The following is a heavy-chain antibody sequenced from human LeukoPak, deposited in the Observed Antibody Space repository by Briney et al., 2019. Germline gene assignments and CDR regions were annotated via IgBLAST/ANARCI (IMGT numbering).Heavy chain of an antibody. CDR2: INHSGST. CDR3: ASEDSSGYFGLDY. Sequence: RSSETLSLTCAVYGGSFSGYYRSWIRQPPGKGLEWIGEINHSGSTNYNPSLKSRVTISVDTSKNQFSLKLSSVTAADTAVYYCASEDSSGYFGLDYWGQGTLVTVSS. CDR1: GGSFSGYY. D-gene: IGHD3-22*01. J-gene: IGHJ4*02. V-gene: IGHV4-34*01.